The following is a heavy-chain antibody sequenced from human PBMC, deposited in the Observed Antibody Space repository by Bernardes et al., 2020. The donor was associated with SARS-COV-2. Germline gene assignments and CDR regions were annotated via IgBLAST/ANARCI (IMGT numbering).Heavy chain of an antibody. V-gene: IGHV1-24*01. J-gene: IGHJ5*02. CDR1: GYTLTELS. Sequence: ASVKVSCKVSGYTLTELSMHWVRQAAGKGLEWMGGFDPEDGETIYAQKFQGRVTMTEDTSTDTAYMELSSLRSEDTAVYYCATRPPYYSSSWYWFDPWGQGTLVTVSS. CDR2: FDPEDGET. D-gene: IGHD6-13*01. CDR3: ATRPPYYSSSWYWFDP.